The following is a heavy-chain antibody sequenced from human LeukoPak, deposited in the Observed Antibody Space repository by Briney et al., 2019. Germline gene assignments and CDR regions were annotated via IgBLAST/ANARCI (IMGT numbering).Heavy chain of an antibody. D-gene: IGHD6-6*01. V-gene: IGHV1-18*01. J-gene: IGHJ6*03. CDR3: ARDLSSSFRYYYYMDV. CDR2: ISAYNGNT. Sequence: ASVKVSCKASGYTFTSYGISWVRQAPGQGLEWMGWISAYNGNTNYAQKLQGRVTMTTDTSTSTAYMELRSLRSDDTAVYYCARDLSSSFRYYYYMDVWGKGTTVTVSS. CDR1: GYTFTSYG.